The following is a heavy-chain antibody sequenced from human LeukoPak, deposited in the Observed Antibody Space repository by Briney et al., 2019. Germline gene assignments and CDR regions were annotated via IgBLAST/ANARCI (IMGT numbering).Heavy chain of an antibody. D-gene: IGHD6-13*01. CDR2: IYTSGST. CDR3: ARDQGIAAAGTFDY. J-gene: IGHJ4*02. Sequence: SETLSLTCIVSGGSISSYYWSWIRQPAGKGLEWIGRIYTSGSTNYNPSLKSRVTMSVDTYKNQFSLKLSSVPAADTAVYYCARDQGIAAAGTFDYWGQGTLVTVSS. V-gene: IGHV4-4*07. CDR1: GGSISSYY.